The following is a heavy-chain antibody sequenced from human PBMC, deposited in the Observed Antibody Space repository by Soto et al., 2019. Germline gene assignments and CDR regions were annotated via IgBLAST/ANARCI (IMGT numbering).Heavy chain of an antibody. CDR1: GFTFSSYE. D-gene: IGHD3-10*01. V-gene: IGHV3-48*03. J-gene: IGHJ6*02. Sequence: GGSLRLSCAASGFTFSSYEMNWVRQAPGKGLEWVSYISSSGSTIYYADSVKGRFTISRDNAKNSLYLQMNSLRAEDTAVYYCASACGSGSYYNCYYGMDVWGQGTTVTVSS. CDR2: ISSSGSTI. CDR3: ASACGSGSYYNCYYGMDV.